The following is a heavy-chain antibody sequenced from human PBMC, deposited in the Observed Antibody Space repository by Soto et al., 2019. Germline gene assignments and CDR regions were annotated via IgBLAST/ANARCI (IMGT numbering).Heavy chain of an antibody. CDR1: GFTFSSYG. J-gene: IGHJ4*02. Sequence: QVQLVESGGGVVQPGRSLRLSCAASGFTFSSYGMHWVRQAPGKGLEWVAVISYDGSNKYYADSVKGRFTISRDNSKNTLYLPMNSLRAEDTAVYYCAKDRGGYYPIDYWGQGTLVTVSS. D-gene: IGHD3-22*01. CDR2: ISYDGSNK. CDR3: AKDRGGYYPIDY. V-gene: IGHV3-30*18.